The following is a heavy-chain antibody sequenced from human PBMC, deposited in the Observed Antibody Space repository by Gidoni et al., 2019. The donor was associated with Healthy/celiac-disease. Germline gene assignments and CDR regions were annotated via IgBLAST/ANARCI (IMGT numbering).Heavy chain of an antibody. J-gene: IGHJ4*02. CDR3: ARAGTVTTQDYFDY. CDR1: GLTFSSYA. CDR2: ISYDGSNK. V-gene: IGHV3-30*04. D-gene: IGHD4-17*01. Sequence: QVQLVESGGGVVQPGRSLRLPCAASGLTFSSYAMHWVRQAPGKGLEWVAVISYDGSNKYYADSVKGRFTISRDNSKNTLYLQMNSLRAEDTTVYYCARAGTVTTQDYFDYWGQGTLVTVSS.